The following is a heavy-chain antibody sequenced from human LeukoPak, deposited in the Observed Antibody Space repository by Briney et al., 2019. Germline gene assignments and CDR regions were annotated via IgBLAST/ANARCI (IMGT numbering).Heavy chain of an antibody. Sequence: PGGSLRLSCAASGFTFSSIWRSWVRQAPGKGLEWVANIKEDGSEKYYVDSVKGRFTISRDNAKNSLYLQMNSLRAEDTAVYYCAKPGIAARHFDYWGQGTLATVSS. V-gene: IGHV3-7*01. CDR1: GFTFSSIW. J-gene: IGHJ4*02. CDR3: AKPGIAARHFDY. D-gene: IGHD6-6*01. CDR2: IKEDGSEK.